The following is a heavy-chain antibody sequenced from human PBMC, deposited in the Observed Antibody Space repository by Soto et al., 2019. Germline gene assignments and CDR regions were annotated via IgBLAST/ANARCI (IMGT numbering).Heavy chain of an antibody. J-gene: IGHJ5*02. CDR1: GFTFSSYG. Sequence: GGSLRLSCAASGFTFSSYGMHWVRQAPGKGLEWVAVISYDGSNKYYADSVKGRSTISRDNSKNTLYLQMNSLRAEDTAVYYCAKCGGLELLRWFDPWGQGTLVTVSS. D-gene: IGHD1-7*01. CDR3: AKCGGLELLRWFDP. V-gene: IGHV3-30*18. CDR2: ISYDGSNK.